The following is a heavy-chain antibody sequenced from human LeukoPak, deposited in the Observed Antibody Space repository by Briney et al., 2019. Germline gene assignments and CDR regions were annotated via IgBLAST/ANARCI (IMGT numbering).Heavy chain of an antibody. D-gene: IGHD4-23*01. Sequence: RSLRLSCAASGFTFSNYGIHWVRQAPGKGLEWVAFIWYDGSNKYYADSVKGRFTISRDNSKNTLYLQMNSLRAEDTAVYYCAKDSGGNQFSYYMDVWGKGTTVTVSS. CDR1: GFTFSNYG. J-gene: IGHJ6*03. CDR3: AKDSGGNQFSYYMDV. V-gene: IGHV3-30*02. CDR2: IWYDGSNK.